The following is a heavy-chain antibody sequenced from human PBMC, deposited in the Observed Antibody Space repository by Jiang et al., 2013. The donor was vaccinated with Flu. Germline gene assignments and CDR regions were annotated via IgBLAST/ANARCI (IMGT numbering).Heavy chain of an antibody. D-gene: IGHD1-26*01. Sequence: LKSRVTISVDTSKNQFSLKLTSVTAADTAVYYCARDRGGSYFDGFDPWGQGTLVTVSS. V-gene: IGHV4-59*01. CDR3: ARDRGGSYFDGFDP. J-gene: IGHJ5*02.